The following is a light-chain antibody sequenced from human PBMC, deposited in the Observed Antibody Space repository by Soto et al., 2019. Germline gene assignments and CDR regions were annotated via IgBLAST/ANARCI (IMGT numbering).Light chain of an antibody. CDR2: VAS. CDR1: QEFSNY. V-gene: IGKV1-9*01. CDR3: QQSYSTSIT. Sequence: IQFTQSPSFPSASIGDKVTITCRASQEFSNYLAWYQQKPGKAPKLLMYVASTLQSGVPSRFSGSGSGTEFTLTISSLQPEDFATYYCQQSYSTSITFGQGTRLEIK. J-gene: IGKJ5*01.